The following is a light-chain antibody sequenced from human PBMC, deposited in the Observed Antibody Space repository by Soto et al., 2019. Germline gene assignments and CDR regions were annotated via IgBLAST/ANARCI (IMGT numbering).Light chain of an antibody. CDR3: QQYGSSRWT. CDR2: GAS. J-gene: IGKJ1*01. Sequence: EIVLTQSPGTLSLSPGERATLSCRASQSVSSTYLAWLQQKAGQAPRLLIHGASSRATGIPDRFSGSGSGTDFTLTISRLEPEDFAVYYCQQYGSSRWTFGQGTKVEIK. V-gene: IGKV3-20*01. CDR1: QSVSSTY.